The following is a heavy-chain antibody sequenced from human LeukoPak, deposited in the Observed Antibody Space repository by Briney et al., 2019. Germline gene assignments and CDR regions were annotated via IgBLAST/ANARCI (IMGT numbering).Heavy chain of an antibody. CDR2: ISAYNGNT. V-gene: IGHV1-18*01. CDR1: GYTFTSYG. Sequence: ASVKVSCKASGYTFTSYGISWVRQAPGQGLEWMGWISAYNGNTNYAQKLQGRVTMTTDTSTSTAYMELRSLRSDDTAVYYCARERADYYGSGSYRIFDYWGQGTLVTVSS. CDR3: ARERADYYGSGSYRIFDY. D-gene: IGHD3-10*01. J-gene: IGHJ4*02.